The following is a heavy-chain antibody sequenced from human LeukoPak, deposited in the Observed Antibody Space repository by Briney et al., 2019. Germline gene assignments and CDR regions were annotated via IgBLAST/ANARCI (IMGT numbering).Heavy chain of an antibody. CDR1: GGSFSGYY. CDR2: IIHSGST. V-gene: IGHV4-34*12. D-gene: IGHD6-13*01. J-gene: IGHJ1*01. Sequence: PSETLSLTCGVYGGSFSGYYWTWIRQSPGMGLEWIGEIIHSGSTNYNPSLKSRVTISVDTSKNQFSLKLSSVTAADTAVYYCARVRYSSSWYEYFQHWGQGTLVTVSS. CDR3: ARVRYSSSWYEYFQH.